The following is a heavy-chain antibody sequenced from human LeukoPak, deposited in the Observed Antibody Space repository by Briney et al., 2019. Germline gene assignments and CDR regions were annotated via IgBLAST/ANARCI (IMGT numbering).Heavy chain of an antibody. CDR1: GYTFTSYA. Sequence: ASVKVSCKASGYTFTSYAMHWVRQAPGQRLEWMGWINAGNGNTKYSQKFQGRVTITRDTSASTAYMELSRLRSDDTAVYYCARANPVAGFLHFIDYWGQGTLVTVSS. CDR3: ARANPVAGFLHFIDY. J-gene: IGHJ4*02. CDR2: INAGNGNT. V-gene: IGHV1-3*01. D-gene: IGHD6-19*01.